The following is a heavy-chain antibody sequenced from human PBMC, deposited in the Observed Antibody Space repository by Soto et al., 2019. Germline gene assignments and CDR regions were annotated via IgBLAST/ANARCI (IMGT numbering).Heavy chain of an antibody. D-gene: IGHD2-2*01. Sequence: PTLVNPTQTLTLTCTFSGFSLSTSGGGVGWIRQPPGKALEWLALIYWDDDKRYSPSLKIRLTITKDTSKNQVVLTMTNMDPVDTATYYCAHCADCSSTSCLDYWGQGTLVTVSS. CDR3: AHCADCSSTSCLDY. V-gene: IGHV2-5*02. CDR2: IYWDDDK. CDR1: GFSLSTSGGG. J-gene: IGHJ4*02.